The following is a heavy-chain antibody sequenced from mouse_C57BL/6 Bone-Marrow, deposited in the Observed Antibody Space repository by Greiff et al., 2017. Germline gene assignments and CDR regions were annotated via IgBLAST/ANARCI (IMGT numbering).Heavy chain of an antibody. CDR1: GYTFTDYN. V-gene: IGHV1-18*01. J-gene: IGHJ1*03. CDR3: ARRRITTVVGGYFDV. Sequence: VQLQQSGPELVKPGASVKIPCKASGYTFTDYNMDWVKQSHGKSLEWIGDINPNNGGTIYNQKFKGKATLTVDKSSSTAYMELRSLTSEDTAVYYCARRRITTVVGGYFDVWGTGTTVTVSS. D-gene: IGHD1-1*01. CDR2: INPNNGGT.